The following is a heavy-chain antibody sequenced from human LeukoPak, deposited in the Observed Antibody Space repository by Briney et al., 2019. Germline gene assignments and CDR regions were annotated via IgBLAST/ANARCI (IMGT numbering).Heavy chain of an antibody. D-gene: IGHD3-22*01. J-gene: IGHJ5*02. CDR3: ARVDYDSSGYIYWFDP. CDR2: IVPIFGTA. Sequence: ASVKVSCKASGGTFSSYAISWVRQAPGQGLEWMGGIVPIFGTANYAQKFQGRVTITADESTSTAYMELSSLRSEDTAVYYCARVDYDSSGYIYWFDPWGQGTLVTVSS. V-gene: IGHV1-69*13. CDR1: GGTFSSYA.